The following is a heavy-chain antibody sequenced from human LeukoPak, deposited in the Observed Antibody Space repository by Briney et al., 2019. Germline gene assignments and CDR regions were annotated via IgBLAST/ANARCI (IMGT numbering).Heavy chain of an antibody. D-gene: IGHD2-21*02. Sequence: SETLSLTCVVYGGSFSGYHWSWIRQSPGKGLEWIGEINHRGSTNYNPSLKRRVTMSLDTSKNQFSLKLSSVTAADTAVYYCARDLEGDNYFDYWGQGILVTVSS. V-gene: IGHV4-34*01. CDR1: GGSFSGYH. CDR2: INHRGST. CDR3: ARDLEGDNYFDY. J-gene: IGHJ4*02.